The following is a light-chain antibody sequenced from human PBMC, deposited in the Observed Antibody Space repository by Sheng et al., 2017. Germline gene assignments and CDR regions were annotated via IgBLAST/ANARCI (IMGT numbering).Light chain of an antibody. CDR2: KDN. CDR3: QSGDSSNTYTDVV. J-gene: IGLJ2*01. CDR1: ALPKQY. Sequence: SYELSQPPSVSVSPGQTARITCSGDALPKQYAYWYQQKPGQAPILVISKDNARPSGIPERFSGSSSGTTVTLTISGVQAEDEAEYYCQSGDSSNTYTDVVFGGGTKLTVL. V-gene: IGLV3-25*03.